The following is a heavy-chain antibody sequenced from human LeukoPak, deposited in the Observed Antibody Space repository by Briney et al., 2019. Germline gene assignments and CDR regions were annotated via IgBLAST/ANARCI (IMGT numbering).Heavy chain of an antibody. Sequence: PSETLSLTCTVSGGSISSYYWSWIRQPPGKGLEWIGYIYYSGSTNYNPSLKSRVTISVDRSKNQFSLKLSSVTAADTAVYYCARDFGDDAFDIWGQGTMVTVSS. CDR3: ARDFGDDAFDI. CDR1: GGSISSYY. D-gene: IGHD3-10*01. V-gene: IGHV4-59*12. CDR2: IYYSGST. J-gene: IGHJ3*02.